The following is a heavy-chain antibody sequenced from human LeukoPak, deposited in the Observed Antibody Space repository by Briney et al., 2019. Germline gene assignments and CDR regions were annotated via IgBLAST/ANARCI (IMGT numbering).Heavy chain of an antibody. D-gene: IGHD3-16*01. CDR1: GFSFSSHG. J-gene: IGHJ4*02. CDR3: ARDQGGVGY. V-gene: IGHV3-23*01. CDR2: IIGGAGGT. Sequence: GGSLRLSCAASGFSFSSHGMSWVRQAPGKGLEWVSGIIGGAGGTYYADSVKGRFTISRDNAKNTLYLQMNSLGAEDTAVYYCARDQGGVGYWGQGTLVTVSS.